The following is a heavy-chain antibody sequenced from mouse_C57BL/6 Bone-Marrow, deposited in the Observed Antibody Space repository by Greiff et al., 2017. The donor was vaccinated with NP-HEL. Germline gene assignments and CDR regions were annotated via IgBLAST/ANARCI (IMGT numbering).Heavy chain of an antibody. CDR2: IDPSDSYT. J-gene: IGHJ2*01. V-gene: IGHV1-69*01. CDR3: ARYDYDGPFDY. CDR1: GYTFTSYW. D-gene: IGHD2-4*01. Sequence: QVQLQQPGAELVMPGASVKLSCKASGYTFTSYWMHWVKQRPGQGLEWIGEIDPSDSYTNYNQKFKGKSTLTVDKSSSTAYMQLSSLTSEDSAVYYCARYDYDGPFDYWGQGTTLTVSS.